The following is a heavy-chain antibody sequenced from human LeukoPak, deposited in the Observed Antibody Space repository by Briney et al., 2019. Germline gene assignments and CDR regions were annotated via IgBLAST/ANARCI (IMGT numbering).Heavy chain of an antibody. Sequence: ASVKVSCKASGYTFTGYYMHWVRQAPGQGLEWMGWIYPNSGGTNYAQKFQGRVTMTRATSISTAYMELSRLRSDDTAVYYCARTPSWPYYYYGMDVWGQGTTVTVSS. V-gene: IGHV1-2*02. J-gene: IGHJ6*02. CDR3: ARTPSWPYYYYGMDV. CDR1: GYTFTGYY. CDR2: IYPNSGGT.